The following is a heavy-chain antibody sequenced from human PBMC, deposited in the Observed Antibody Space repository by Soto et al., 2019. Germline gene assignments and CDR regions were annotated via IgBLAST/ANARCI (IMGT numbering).Heavy chain of an antibody. J-gene: IGHJ4*02. CDR3: SRGINATGWYFGY. V-gene: IGHV3-49*04. D-gene: IGHD6-19*01. Sequence: GSLILSCADSGGTFGDYAMSWVRQAPGKGLEWVDFITSKAYGGTTEYAASVKGRFTISRDDSKGIAYLQMNSLKTEDTAVYYCSRGINATGWYFGYWRQGTLVTVSS. CDR2: ITSKAYGGTT. CDR1: GGTFGDYA.